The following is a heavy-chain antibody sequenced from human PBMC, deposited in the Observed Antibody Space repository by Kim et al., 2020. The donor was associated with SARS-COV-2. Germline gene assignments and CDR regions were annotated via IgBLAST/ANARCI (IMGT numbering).Heavy chain of an antibody. D-gene: IGHD3-10*01. CDR2: FYPEDGET. CDR3: ATDFAYGSGSYPRFDY. J-gene: IGHJ4*02. Sequence: ASVKVSCKVSGYTLTELSMHWVRQAPGKGLEWMGGFYPEDGETIYAQKFQGRVTMTEDTSTDTAYMELSSLRSEDTAVYYCATDFAYGSGSYPRFDYWGQGTLVTVSS. CDR1: GYTLTELS. V-gene: IGHV1-24*01.